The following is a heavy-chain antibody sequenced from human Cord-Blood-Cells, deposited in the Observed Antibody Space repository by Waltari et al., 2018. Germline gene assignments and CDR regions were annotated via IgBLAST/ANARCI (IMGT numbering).Heavy chain of an antibody. J-gene: IGHJ3*02. V-gene: IGHV1-8*01. D-gene: IGHD2-15*01. CDR1: GYTFTSYD. Sequence: QVQLVQSGAEVKKPGASVKVSCKASGYTFTSYDINWVRQATGQGLEWTGLRNHNSGNTGYAQKFQGRVTMTRNTSISTAYMELSSLRSDDTAVYYCAGGRWVADAFDIWGQGSMVTVSS. CDR3: AGGRWVADAFDI. CDR2: RNHNSGNT.